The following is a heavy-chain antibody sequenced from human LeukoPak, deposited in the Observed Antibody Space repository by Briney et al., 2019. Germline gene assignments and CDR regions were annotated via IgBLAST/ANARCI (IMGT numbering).Heavy chain of an antibody. D-gene: IGHD2-2*01. J-gene: IGHJ5*02. CDR3: ARDRANCSSTSCYVRWVGWFDP. CDR2: IVPIFGTA. V-gene: IGHV1-69*13. Sequence: SVKVSCKASGGTFSSYAISWVRQAPGQGLEWMGGIVPIFGTANYAQKFQGRVTITADESTSTAYMELSSLRSEDTAVYYCARDRANCSSTSCYVRWVGWFDPWGQGTLVTVSS. CDR1: GGTFSSYA.